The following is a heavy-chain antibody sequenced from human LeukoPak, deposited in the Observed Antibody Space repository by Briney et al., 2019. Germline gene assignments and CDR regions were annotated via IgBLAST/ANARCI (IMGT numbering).Heavy chain of an antibody. CDR3: TSRDCSSTSCYRDPTYYYYYMDV. J-gene: IGHJ6*03. V-gene: IGHV3-73*01. CDR1: GFTFSGSA. CDR2: IRSKANSYAI. D-gene: IGHD2-2*01. Sequence: GESLKLSCAASGFTFSGSAMHWVRQASGKGLEWVGRIRSKANSYAIAYAASVKGRFTISRDDSKNTAYLQLNSLKTEDTAVYYCTSRDCSSTSCYRDPTYYYYYMDVWGKGTTVTVSS.